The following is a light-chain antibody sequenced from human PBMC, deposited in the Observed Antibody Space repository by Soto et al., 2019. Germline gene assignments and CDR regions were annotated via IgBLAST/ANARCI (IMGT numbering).Light chain of an antibody. CDR3: QQRHNWPRT. CDR1: QTVTSS. V-gene: IGKV3-11*01. Sequence: EIVLTQSPATLSLSPGERATLSYRASQTVTSSLAWYQQKPGQAPRLLIYAASNRATGIPARFSGSGSATDFTLTIGSLEPEDFAVYYCQQRHNWPRTFGQGTRVEVK. CDR2: AAS. J-gene: IGKJ1*01.